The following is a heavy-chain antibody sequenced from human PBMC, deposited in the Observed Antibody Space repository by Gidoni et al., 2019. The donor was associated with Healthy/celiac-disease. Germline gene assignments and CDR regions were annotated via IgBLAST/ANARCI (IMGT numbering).Heavy chain of an antibody. D-gene: IGHD3-3*01. Sequence: QVQLQESGPGLVKPSQTLSLTCPVSGGSISSGGYYWSWIRQHPGKGLEWIGYIYYSGSTYYNPSLKSRVTISVDTSKNQFSLKLSSVTAADTAVYYCARGWVMRSGSSLPPDYWGQGTLVTVSS. CDR3: ARGWVMRSGSSLPPDY. J-gene: IGHJ4*02. V-gene: IGHV4-31*03. CDR2: IYYSGST. CDR1: GGSISSGGYY.